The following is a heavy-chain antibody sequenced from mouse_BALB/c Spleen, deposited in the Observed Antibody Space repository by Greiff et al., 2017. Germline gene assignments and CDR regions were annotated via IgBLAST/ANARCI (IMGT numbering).Heavy chain of an antibody. J-gene: IGHJ2*01. D-gene: IGHD1-2*01. Sequence: QVQLQQSGAELAKPGASVKMSCKASGYTFTSYWMHWVKQRPGQGLEWIGYINPSSGYTNYNQKFKDKATLTADKSSSTAYMQLSSLTSEDSAVYYCARSATLHYYGYPLDYWGQGTTLTVSS. CDR1: GYTFTSYW. V-gene: IGHV1-7*01. CDR3: ARSATLHYYGYPLDY. CDR2: INPSSGYT.